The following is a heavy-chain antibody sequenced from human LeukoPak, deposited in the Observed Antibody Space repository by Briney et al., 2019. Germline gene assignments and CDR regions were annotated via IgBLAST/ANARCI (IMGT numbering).Heavy chain of an antibody. CDR2: INWNGGST. Sequence: GGPLRLSCAASGFTFDDYGMSWVRQAPGKGLEWVSGINWNGGSTGYADSVKGRFTISRDNAKNSLYLQMNSLRAEDMALYYCAKDIHSSGWFPNFDYWGQGTLVTVSS. V-gene: IGHV3-20*04. D-gene: IGHD6-19*01. CDR3: AKDIHSSGWFPNFDY. CDR1: GFTFDDYG. J-gene: IGHJ4*02.